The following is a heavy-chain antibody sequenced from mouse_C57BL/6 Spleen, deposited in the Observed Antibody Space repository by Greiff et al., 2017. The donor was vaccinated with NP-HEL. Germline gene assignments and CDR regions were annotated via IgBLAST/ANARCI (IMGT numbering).Heavy chain of an antibody. CDR2: IDPSDSYT. J-gene: IGHJ4*01. V-gene: IGHV1-50*01. D-gene: IGHD1-3*01. Sequence: QVQLQQPGAELVKPGASVKLSCKASGYTFTSYWMQWVKQRPGQGLEWIGEIDPSDSYTNYNQKFKGKATLTVDTSSSTAYMQLSSLTSEDSAVYYCARSEWDYYAMDYWGQGTSVTVSS. CDR1: GYTFTSYW. CDR3: ARSEWDYYAMDY.